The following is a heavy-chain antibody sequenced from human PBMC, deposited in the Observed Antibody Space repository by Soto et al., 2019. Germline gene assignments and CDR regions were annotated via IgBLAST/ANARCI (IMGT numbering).Heavy chain of an antibody. Sequence: SETLSLTCTVSGGSISSYYWSWIRQPPGKGLEWIGYIYYSGSTNYNPSLKSRVTISVDTSKNQFSLKLSSVTAADTAVYYCARGRPGATTKVFDYWGQGTLVT. D-gene: IGHD1-26*01. CDR2: IYYSGST. CDR3: ARGRPGATTKVFDY. V-gene: IGHV4-59*12. CDR1: GGSISSYY. J-gene: IGHJ4*02.